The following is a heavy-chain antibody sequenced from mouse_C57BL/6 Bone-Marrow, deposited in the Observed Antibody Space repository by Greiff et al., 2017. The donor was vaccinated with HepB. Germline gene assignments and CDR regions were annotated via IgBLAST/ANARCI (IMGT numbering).Heavy chain of an antibody. Sequence: VQVVESGPELVKPGASVKISCKASGYAFSSSWMNWVKQRPGKGLEWIGRIYPGDGDTNYNGKFKGKATLTADKSSSTAYMQLSSLTSEDSAVYFCASSYGNYDYWGQGTTLTVSS. CDR2: IYPGDGDT. V-gene: IGHV1-82*01. D-gene: IGHD2-1*01. CDR3: ASSYGNYDY. CDR1: GYAFSSSW. J-gene: IGHJ2*01.